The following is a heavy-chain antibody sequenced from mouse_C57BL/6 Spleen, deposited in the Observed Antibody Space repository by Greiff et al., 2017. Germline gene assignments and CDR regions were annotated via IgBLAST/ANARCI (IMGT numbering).Heavy chain of an antibody. D-gene: IGHD1-1*01. V-gene: IGHV1-82*01. CDR3: ARPYGSSYLYFDG. Sequence: QVQLQQSGPELVKPGASVKISCKASGYAFSSSWMNWVKQRHGKGLEWIGRIYPGDGDTNYNGKFKGKATLTADKSSSTAYMQRSSLTSEDSAVYFCARPYGSSYLYFDGWGTGTTVTVSS. CDR2: IYPGDGDT. CDR1: GYAFSSSW. J-gene: IGHJ1*03.